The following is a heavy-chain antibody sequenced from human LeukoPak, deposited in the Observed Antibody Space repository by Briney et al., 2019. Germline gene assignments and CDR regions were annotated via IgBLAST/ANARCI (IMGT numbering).Heavy chain of an antibody. V-gene: IGHV3-23*01. D-gene: IGHD3-9*01. Sequence: GGSLRLSCAASGFTFSSYAMSWVRQAPGKGLEWVSAISGSGDSTYYADSVKGRFTISRDNSKNTLYLQNNSLRAEDTAVYYCARAVEYYKILTGYAQYYFDYWGQGTLVTVSS. CDR3: ARAVEYYKILTGYAQYYFDY. J-gene: IGHJ4*02. CDR2: ISGSGDST. CDR1: GFTFSSYA.